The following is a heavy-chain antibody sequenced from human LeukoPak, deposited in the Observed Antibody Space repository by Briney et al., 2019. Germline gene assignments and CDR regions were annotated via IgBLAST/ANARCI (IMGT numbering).Heavy chain of an antibody. CDR1: GFTFSDYN. CDR3: ARDGYYDSSGYYVPFDY. D-gene: IGHD3-22*01. V-gene: IGHV3-11*04. J-gene: IGHJ4*02. CDR2: IRGFDSTI. Sequence: GGSLRLSCAASGFTFSDYNMRWIRQAPGKGLEWVSYIRGFDSTIYYADSVKGRFTISRDNAKNSLYLQMNSLRAEDTAVYYCARDGYYDSSGYYVPFDYWGQGTLVTVSS.